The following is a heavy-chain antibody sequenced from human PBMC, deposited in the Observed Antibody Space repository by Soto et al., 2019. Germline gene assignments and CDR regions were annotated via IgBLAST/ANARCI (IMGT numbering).Heavy chain of an antibody. CDR2: ISAYNGNT. V-gene: IGHV1-18*01. J-gene: IGHJ4*02. CDR3: ARDRYDYVWGSYSHHGFDY. CDR1: GYTFTSYG. Sequence: QVQLVQSGAEVKKPGASVKVSCKASGYTFTSYGISWVRQAPGQGLEWMGWISAYNGNTNYAQKLQGRVTMTTDTXXSXAXXELRSRRSDDTAVYYCARDRYDYVWGSYSHHGFDYWGQGTLVTVSS. D-gene: IGHD3-16*01.